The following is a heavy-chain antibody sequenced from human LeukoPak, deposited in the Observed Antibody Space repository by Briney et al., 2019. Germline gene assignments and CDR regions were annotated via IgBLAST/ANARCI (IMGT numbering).Heavy chain of an antibody. J-gene: IGHJ4*02. V-gene: IGHV3-23*01. CDR2: ISGSGGST. D-gene: IGHD6-19*01. Sequence: GGSLRLSCAASGFTFSSYSMNWVRQAPGKGLEWVSAISGSGGSTYYADSVKGRFTISRDNSKNTLYLQMNSLRAEDTAVYYCAKEEQQWLVPHFDYWGQGTLVTVSS. CDR3: AKEEQQWLVPHFDY. CDR1: GFTFSSYS.